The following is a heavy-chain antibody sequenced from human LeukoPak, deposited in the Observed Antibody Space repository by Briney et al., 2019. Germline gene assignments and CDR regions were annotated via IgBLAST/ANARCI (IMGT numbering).Heavy chain of an antibody. CDR1: GGSISSYY. V-gene: IGHV4-59*01. Sequence: PSETLSLTCTVSGGSISSYYWSWIRQPPGKGLEGIGYIYYSGSTNYTPSLKSRVTLSVDTSKNQFSLKLSSVTAADTAVYYCARSQYRAFDIWGQGTMVTVSS. CDR2: IYYSGST. D-gene: IGHD3-16*02. J-gene: IGHJ3*02. CDR3: ARSQYRAFDI.